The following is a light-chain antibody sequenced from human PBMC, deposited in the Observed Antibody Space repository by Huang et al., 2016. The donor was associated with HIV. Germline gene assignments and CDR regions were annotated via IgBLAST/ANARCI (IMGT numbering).Light chain of an antibody. Sequence: DIQMTQSPSTLSASVGDRFTITCRASQSISSWLAWYQQKPGKAPKLLIYKASSLESWVPSRFSGSGSGTEFTLTISSLQPDDLATYYCQQSSTYPLTFGGGTKVEIK. CDR3: QQSSTYPLT. J-gene: IGKJ4*01. V-gene: IGKV1-5*03. CDR1: QSISSW. CDR2: KAS.